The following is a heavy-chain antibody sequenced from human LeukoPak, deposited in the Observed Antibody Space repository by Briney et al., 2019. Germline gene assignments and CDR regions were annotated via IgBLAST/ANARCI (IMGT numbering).Heavy chain of an antibody. D-gene: IGHD1-26*01. CDR2: ISGSGGST. J-gene: IGHJ4*02. Sequence: GGSLRLSCAASGFTFSSFTMSWVRQAPGKGLEWVSAISGSGGSTYYADSVKGRFTISRDNSKNTLYLQMNSLRAEDTAVYYCAKHSGSPLFDYWGQGTLVTVSS. CDR1: GFTFSSFT. V-gene: IGHV3-23*01. CDR3: AKHSGSPLFDY.